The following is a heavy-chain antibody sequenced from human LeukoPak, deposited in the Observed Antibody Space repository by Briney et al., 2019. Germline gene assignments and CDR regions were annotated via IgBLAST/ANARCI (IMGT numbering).Heavy chain of an antibody. CDR2: IKSKTDGGTT. D-gene: IGHD4-23*01. CDR1: GFTFSNAW. V-gene: IGHV3-15*01. CDR3: TTGPFYGGYYFDY. Sequence: GGSLRLSCAASGFTFSNAWMSWVRQAPGKGLEWVGRIKSKTDGGTTDYPAPVKGRFTISRDDSTNTLYLQMNSLKTEDTAVYYCTTGPFYGGYYFDYWGQGTLVTVSS. J-gene: IGHJ4*02.